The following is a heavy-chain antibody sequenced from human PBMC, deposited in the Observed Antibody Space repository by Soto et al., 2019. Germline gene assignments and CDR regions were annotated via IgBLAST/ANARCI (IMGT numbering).Heavy chain of an antibody. CDR1: GGPFSTYY. CDR2: INHSGNN. J-gene: IGHJ3*02. CDR3: ARGGSNDWQVAFDI. Sequence: PSETLSLTCVVSGGPFSTYYCNWIRQSPGKGLEWIGEINHSGNNNYSPSLKSRVTMSLDTSKNQFSLKLTSVTAADTAVYYCARGGSNDWQVAFDIWGQGTMVTV. D-gene: IGHD3-9*01. V-gene: IGHV4-34*01.